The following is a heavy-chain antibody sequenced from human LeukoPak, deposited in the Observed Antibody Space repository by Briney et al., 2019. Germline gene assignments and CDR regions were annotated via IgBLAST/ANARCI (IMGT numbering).Heavy chain of an antibody. V-gene: IGHV3-23*01. CDR2: ISGSGGST. CDR3: AKEPVVPAAIPCYFDY. J-gene: IGHJ4*02. CDR1: GFTFSSYA. D-gene: IGHD2-2*02. Sequence: GGSLRLSCAASGFTFSSYAMHRVRQAPGKGLEWVSAISGSGGSTYYADSVKGRFTISRDNSKNTLYLQMNSLRAEDTAVYYCAKEPVVPAAIPCYFDYWGQGTLVTVSS.